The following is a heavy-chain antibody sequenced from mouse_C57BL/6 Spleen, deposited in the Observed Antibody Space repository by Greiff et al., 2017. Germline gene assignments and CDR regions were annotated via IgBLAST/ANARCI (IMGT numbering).Heavy chain of an antibody. CDR1: GYTFTSYW. CDR2: IHPNSGST. J-gene: IGHJ4*01. Sequence: QVQLQQPGAELVKPGASVKLSCKASGYTFTSYWMHWVKQRPGQGLEWIGMIHPNSGSTNYNEKFKSKATLTVDKSSSTAYMQLSSLTSEDSAVYYCARGGTYYSNYDVDYWGQGTSVTVSS. V-gene: IGHV1-64*01. D-gene: IGHD2-5*01. CDR3: ARGGTYYSNYDVDY.